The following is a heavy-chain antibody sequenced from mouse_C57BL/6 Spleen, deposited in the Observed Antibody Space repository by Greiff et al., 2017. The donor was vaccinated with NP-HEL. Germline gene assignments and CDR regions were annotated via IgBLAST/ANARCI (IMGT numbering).Heavy chain of an antibody. D-gene: IGHD1-1*01. Sequence: QVQLQQPGAELVKPGASVKLSCKASGYTFTSYWMHWVKQRPGQGLEWIGMIHPNSGSTNYNEKFKSKATLTVDKSSSTAYMQLSSLTSEDSAVYYGARGYYGSSYYWYFDVWGTGTTVTVSS. CDR3: ARGYYGSSYYWYFDV. CDR1: GYTFTSYW. V-gene: IGHV1-64*01. CDR2: IHPNSGST. J-gene: IGHJ1*03.